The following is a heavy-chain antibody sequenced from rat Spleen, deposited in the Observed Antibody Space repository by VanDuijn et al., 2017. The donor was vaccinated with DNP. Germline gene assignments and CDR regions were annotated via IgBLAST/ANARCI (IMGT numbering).Heavy chain of an antibody. CDR2: ISYSGST. V-gene: IGHV3-1*01. CDR3: ARSLYYYSSSYAMDA. Sequence: EVQLQESGPGLVKPSQSLSLTCSVTGYSITSNYWGWIRKFPGNKMEWIGHISYSGSTSYNPSFKSRISITRDTSKNQFFLQLNSVTTEDTATYYCARSLYYYSSSYAMDAWGQGTSVTVSS. CDR1: GYSITSNY. J-gene: IGHJ4*01. D-gene: IGHD1-2*01.